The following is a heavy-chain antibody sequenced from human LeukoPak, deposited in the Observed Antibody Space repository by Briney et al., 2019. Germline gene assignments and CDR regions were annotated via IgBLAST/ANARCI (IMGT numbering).Heavy chain of an antibody. CDR1: GFIFSNYA. CDR2: FGTRSTSI. Sequence: PGTSLRLSCKTSGFIFSNYAMNWVRQAPGKGLEWVSSFGTRSTSIYYARSVTGRFIISRDNAKNSLYLQMNSLRAEDTAVYYCARENDQGFDYWGQGTLVTVSS. J-gene: IGHJ4*02. V-gene: IGHV3-21*01. CDR3: ARENDQGFDY. D-gene: IGHD3-16*01.